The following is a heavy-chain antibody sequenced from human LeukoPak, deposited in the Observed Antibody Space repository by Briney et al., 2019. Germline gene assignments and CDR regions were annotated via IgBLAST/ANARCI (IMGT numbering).Heavy chain of an antibody. V-gene: IGHV3-23*01. Sequence: GGSLRLACAASGFTFNTYGMSWVRQAPGKGLEWVSGISGSGGATYYADSVKGRFTVSRDDPHNTLYLQMNSVRAEDTAVYFCARGGVDHYASGTYYLMYYFDHWGQGALVTVSS. CDR2: ISGSGGAT. J-gene: IGHJ4*02. CDR3: ARGGVDHYASGTYYLMYYFDH. D-gene: IGHD3-10*01. CDR1: GFTFNTYG.